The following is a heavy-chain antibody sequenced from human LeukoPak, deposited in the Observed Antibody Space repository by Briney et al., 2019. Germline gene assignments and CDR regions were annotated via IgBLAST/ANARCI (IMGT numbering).Heavy chain of an antibody. J-gene: IGHJ3*02. CDR1: GGSISRGGYY. CDR2: IYYSGST. D-gene: IGHD2-15*01. CDR3: ARYCSGGSCSRDASDI. Sequence: SETLSLTCTVSGGSISRGGYYWSWIRQHPGKGLEWIGYIYYSGSTYYNPSLKSRVTISVDTSKNQLSLNLSSVTAADTAVYYCARYCSGGSCSRDASDIWGQGTMVTVSS. V-gene: IGHV4-31*03.